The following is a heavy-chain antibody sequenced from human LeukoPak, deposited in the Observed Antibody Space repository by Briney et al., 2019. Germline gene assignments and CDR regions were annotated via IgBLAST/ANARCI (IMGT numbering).Heavy chain of an antibody. D-gene: IGHD6-19*01. J-gene: IGHJ6*02. V-gene: IGHV6-1*01. CDR1: GDSVSSNSAA. CDR3: ARDRNPRIAVAGSDYYYYYGMDV. CDR2: IYYRSKWYN. Sequence: SQTLSLTCAISGDSVSSNSAAWNWIRQSPSRGLEWLGRIYYRSKWYNDYAVSVKSRITINPDTSKNQFSLQLNSVTPEDTAVYYCARDRNPRIAVAGSDYYYYYGMDVWGQGTTVTVSS.